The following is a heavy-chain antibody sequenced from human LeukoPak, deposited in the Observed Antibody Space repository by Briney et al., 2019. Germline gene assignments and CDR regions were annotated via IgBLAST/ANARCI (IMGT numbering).Heavy chain of an antibody. Sequence: SETLSLTCAVYGGSFSGYYWSWIRQPPGKGLEWIGEINHSGSTNYNPSLKSRVTISVDTSKNQFSLKLSSVTAADTAVYYCARGRGYSYGHYFDYWGQGTLDTVSS. D-gene: IGHD5-18*01. J-gene: IGHJ4*02. CDR1: GGSFSGYY. V-gene: IGHV4-34*01. CDR2: INHSGST. CDR3: ARGRGYSYGHYFDY.